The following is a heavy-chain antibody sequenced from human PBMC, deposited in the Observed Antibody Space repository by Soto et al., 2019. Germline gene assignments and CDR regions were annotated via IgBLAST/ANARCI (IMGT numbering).Heavy chain of an antibody. CDR2: IYHSGST. Sequence: SETLSLTCAVSGGSISSGGYSWSWIRQPPGKGLEWIGYIYHSGSTYYNPSLKSRVTISVDRSKNQFSLKLRSVTAADTAVYYCARGVDCSSTSCYVGLEADYYNIDVWGKGTTVTVSS. CDR3: ARGVDCSSTSCYVGLEADYYNIDV. J-gene: IGHJ6*03. CDR1: GGSISSGGYS. D-gene: IGHD2-2*01. V-gene: IGHV4-30-2*01.